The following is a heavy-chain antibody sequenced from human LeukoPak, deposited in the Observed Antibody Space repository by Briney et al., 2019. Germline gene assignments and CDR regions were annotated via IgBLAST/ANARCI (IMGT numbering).Heavy chain of an antibody. V-gene: IGHV3-74*01. D-gene: IGHD2-8*02. CDR1: GFTITNYW. CDR3: VVIVLG. Sequence: GGSLRLSCAVSGFTITNYWMHWVRQAPGQGLVWVSRISSDGTTTNYADSVRGRFTISRDNAKNMLYLQMNSLRAEDTAIYYCVVIVLGWGQGTLVTVSS. CDR2: ISSDGTTT. J-gene: IGHJ4*02.